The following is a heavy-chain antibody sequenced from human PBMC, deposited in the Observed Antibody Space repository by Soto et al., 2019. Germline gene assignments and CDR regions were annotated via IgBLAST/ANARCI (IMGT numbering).Heavy chain of an antibody. CDR3: ARYCSSTSCHGFDY. J-gene: IGHJ4*02. V-gene: IGHV4-31*03. D-gene: IGHD2-2*01. CDR1: GGSISSGGYY. CDR2: IYYSGST. Sequence: QVQLQESGPGLVKPSQTLSLTCTVSGGSISSGGYYWSWIRQHPGKGLEWIGYIYYSGSTYYNPSLKIRVTISVDTSKNQFSLKLSSVTAADTAVYYCARYCSSTSCHGFDYWGQGTLVTVSS.